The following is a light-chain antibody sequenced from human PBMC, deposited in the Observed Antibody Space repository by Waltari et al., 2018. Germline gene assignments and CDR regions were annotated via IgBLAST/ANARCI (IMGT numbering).Light chain of an antibody. CDR3: QSYDSSLCV. Sequence: QSVLTPPPPASRAPGQRVTRPCPGNSCNIGAGPGVHWYQQLPGTAPKLLIYGNSNRPSGVPDRFSGSKSGTSASLAITGLQAEDEADYYCQSYDSSLCVFGTGTKVTVL. V-gene: IGLV1-40*01. J-gene: IGLJ1*01. CDR2: GNS. CDR1: SCNIGAGPG.